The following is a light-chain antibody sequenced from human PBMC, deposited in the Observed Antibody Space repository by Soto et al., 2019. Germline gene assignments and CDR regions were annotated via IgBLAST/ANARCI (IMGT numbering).Light chain of an antibody. V-gene: IGKV3-15*01. CDR1: HSVRSD. CDR2: GAS. CDR3: QQYNNWPYMYT. J-gene: IGKJ2*01. Sequence: EIEMTQSPATLSVSPGERATISCRASHSVRSDLAWYQQKPGQAPRLLIYGASTMATGIPVRFSGSGSGTEFTLTISSLQSEDVAVYYCQQYNNWPYMYTFGQGTKLEIK.